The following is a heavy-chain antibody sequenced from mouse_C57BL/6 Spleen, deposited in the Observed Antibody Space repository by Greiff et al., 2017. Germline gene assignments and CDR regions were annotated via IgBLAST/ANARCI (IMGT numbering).Heavy chain of an antibody. CDR3: ATVLYGSPLYYAMDY. CDR1: GYTFTSYW. V-gene: IGHV1-72*01. D-gene: IGHD1-1*01. Sequence: KESCKASGYTFTSYWMHWVKQRLGRGLEWIGRIDPNSGGTKYNEKFKSKATLTVDKPSSTAYMPLSSLTSEDSAVYYCATVLYGSPLYYAMDYWGQGTSVTVSS. CDR2: IDPNSGGT. J-gene: IGHJ4*01.